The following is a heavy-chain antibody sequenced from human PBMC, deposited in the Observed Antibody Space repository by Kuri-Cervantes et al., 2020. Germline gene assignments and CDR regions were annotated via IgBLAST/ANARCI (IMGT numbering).Heavy chain of an antibody. J-gene: IGHJ6*02. CDR3: ARASGYSSSWPSKYYYYYGMDV. Sequence: GESLKISCAASGFTFSSYWMNWVRQAPGKGLEWVANIKQDGSEKYYVDSVRGRFTISRDNTKKSLYLQMNSLRAEDTAVYYCARASGYSSSWPSKYYYYYGMDVWGQGTTVTVSS. V-gene: IGHV3-7*01. CDR2: IKQDGSEK. CDR1: GFTFSSYW. D-gene: IGHD6-13*01.